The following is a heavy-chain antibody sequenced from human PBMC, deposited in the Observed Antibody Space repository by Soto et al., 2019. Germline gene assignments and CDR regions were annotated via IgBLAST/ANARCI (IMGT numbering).Heavy chain of an antibody. J-gene: IGHJ6*03. CDR1: GYTFTGYY. Sequence: ASVKVSCKASGYTFTGYYMHWVRQAPGQGLEWMGWINPNSGGTNYAQKFQGWVTMTRDTSISTAYMELSRLRSDDTAMYYCARDRGRFLEWLPRLYSYYYMDVWGKGTTVTVSS. CDR2: INPNSGGT. V-gene: IGHV1-2*04. D-gene: IGHD3-3*01. CDR3: ARDRGRFLEWLPRLYSYYYMDV.